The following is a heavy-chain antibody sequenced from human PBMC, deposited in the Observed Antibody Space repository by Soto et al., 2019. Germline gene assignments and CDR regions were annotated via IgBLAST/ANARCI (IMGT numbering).Heavy chain of an antibody. CDR2: IIPILGIA. CDR1: GGTFSSYT. V-gene: IGHV1-69*02. CDR3: ARAFRGSYGDFGAYFQH. J-gene: IGHJ1*01. Sequence: QVQLVQSGAEVKKPGSSVKVSCKASGGTFSSYTISWVRQAPGQGLEWMGRIIPILGIANYAQKCQGRVTITADKSTSTAYMELSSLRSEDTAVYYCARAFRGSYGDFGAYFQHWGQGTLVTVSS. D-gene: IGHD4-17*01.